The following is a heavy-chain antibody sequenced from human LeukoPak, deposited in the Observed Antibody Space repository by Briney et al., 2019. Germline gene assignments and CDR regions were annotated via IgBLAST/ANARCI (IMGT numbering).Heavy chain of an antibody. V-gene: IGHV1-69*13. J-gene: IGHJ4*02. CDR1: GGTFSSYA. D-gene: IGHD3-10*01. CDR3: ARDDDTGNDY. CDR2: IIPIFGTA. Sequence: SVKVSCTASGGTFSSYAISWVRQAPGQGPEWMGGIIPIFGTANYAQKFQGRVTITADESASTAYMELSSLRSEDTAVYYCARDDDTGNDYWGQGTLVTVSS.